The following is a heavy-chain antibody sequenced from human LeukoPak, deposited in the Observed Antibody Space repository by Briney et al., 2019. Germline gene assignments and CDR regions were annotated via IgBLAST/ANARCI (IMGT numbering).Heavy chain of an antibody. J-gene: IGHJ6*02. D-gene: IGHD3-3*01. V-gene: IGHV3-9*01. Sequence: GGSLRLSCAASGFTFDDYAMHWVRQAPGKGLEWVSGISWNSGSIGYADSVKGRFIISRDNAKNSLYLQMNSLRAEDTALYYCAKDIRFLEWEGYYGMDVWGQGTTVTVSS. CDR2: ISWNSGSI. CDR1: GFTFDDYA. CDR3: AKDIRFLEWEGYYGMDV.